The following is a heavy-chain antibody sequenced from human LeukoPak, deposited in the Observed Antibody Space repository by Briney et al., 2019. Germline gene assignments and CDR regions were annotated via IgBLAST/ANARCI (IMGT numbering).Heavy chain of an antibody. J-gene: IGHJ6*03. CDR1: GGSFSGYY. V-gene: IGHV4-34*01. CDR2: INHSGST. D-gene: IGHD5-18*01. Sequence: PPETLSLTCAVYGGSFSGYYWSWIRQPPGKGLEWIGEINHSGSTNYNPSLKSRVTISVDTSKNQFSLKLSSVTAADTAVYYCARGRIQLWYNYYYYYMDVWGKGTTVTVSS. CDR3: ARGRIQLWYNYYYYYMDV.